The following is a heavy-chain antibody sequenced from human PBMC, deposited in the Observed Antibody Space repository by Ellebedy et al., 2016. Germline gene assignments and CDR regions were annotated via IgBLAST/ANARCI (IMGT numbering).Heavy chain of an antibody. CDR1: GYTFTSYG. Sequence: ASVKVSXKASGYTFTSYGISWVRQAPGQGLEWMGWISAYNGHSNYAQKLQGRVTMTTDTSTSTAYMELRSLRSDDTAVYYCARVAQNYDILTGYYYYGMDVWGQGTTVTVSS. CDR3: ARVAQNYDILTGYYYYGMDV. J-gene: IGHJ6*02. D-gene: IGHD3-9*01. CDR2: ISAYNGHS. V-gene: IGHV1-18*01.